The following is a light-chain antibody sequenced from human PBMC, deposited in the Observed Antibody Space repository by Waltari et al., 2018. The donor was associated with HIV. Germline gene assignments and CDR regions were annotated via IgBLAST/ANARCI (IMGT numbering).Light chain of an antibody. CDR1: QSFSPF. Sequence: VFTQSPVTLSLSPGESAPLLCMASQSFSPFLPWYQQKQGQAPRLLIYDASNRATGIPARFSGSGSGTDLTLTISSLEPEDCEVYFCKKGRKWLWTFGKGTKVEIK. V-gene: IGKV3-11*01. CDR2: DAS. CDR3: KKGRKWLWT. J-gene: IGKJ1*01.